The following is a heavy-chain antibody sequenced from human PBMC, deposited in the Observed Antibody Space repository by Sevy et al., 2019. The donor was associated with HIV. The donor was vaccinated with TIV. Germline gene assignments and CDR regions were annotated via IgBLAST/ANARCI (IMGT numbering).Heavy chain of an antibody. V-gene: IGHV3-23*01. CDR2: ISGRGGST. J-gene: IGHJ6*02. Sequence: GWSLRLSCAASGFTFSSYAMNWVRQAPGKGLEWVSAISGRGGSTYYADSVEGRFTISRDNSKNTLYLQMNSLRVEDTAVYYCAKAPPGHCSSGSCPRAYYYYGMDVWGQGTTVTVSS. CDR3: AKAPPGHCSSGSCPRAYYYYGMDV. D-gene: IGHD2-15*01. CDR1: GFTFSSYA.